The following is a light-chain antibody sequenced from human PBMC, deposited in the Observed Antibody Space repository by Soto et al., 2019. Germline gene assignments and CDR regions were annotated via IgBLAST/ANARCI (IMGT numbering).Light chain of an antibody. J-gene: IGKJ2*01. V-gene: IGKV1-39*01. Sequence: DIQMTQSPSSLSASVGDRVTITCRASQSITSYLNWYQQKPGKAPKLLIYAASSLQSGVPSRFSGSGSVTDFTLTISSLQPEDFATYHCQQSYNTPYTFGQGTKLEIK. CDR3: QQSYNTPYT. CDR2: AAS. CDR1: QSITSY.